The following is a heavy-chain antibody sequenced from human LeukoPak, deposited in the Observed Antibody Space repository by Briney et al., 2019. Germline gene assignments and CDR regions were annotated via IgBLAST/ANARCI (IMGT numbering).Heavy chain of an antibody. Sequence: GESLRLSCAASGFTFSSYWMHWVRQAPGKGLEWVSSISSSSSYIYYADSVKGRFTISRDNAKNSLYLQMNSLRAEDTALYYCAKDLASLGRSYYYYGMDVWGQGTTVTVSS. J-gene: IGHJ6*02. CDR3: AKDLASLGRSYYYYGMDV. V-gene: IGHV3-21*04. CDR1: GFTFSSYW. CDR2: ISSSSSYI. D-gene: IGHD7-27*01.